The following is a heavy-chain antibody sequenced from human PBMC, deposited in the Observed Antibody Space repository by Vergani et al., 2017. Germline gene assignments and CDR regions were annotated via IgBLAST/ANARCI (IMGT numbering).Heavy chain of an antibody. CDR2: ISARYPST. V-gene: IGHV3-23*04. CDR3: ARLSYDTTPYLQGGYDC. J-gene: IGHJ4*02. CDR1: GFSFRGHG. D-gene: IGHD3-22*01. Sequence: VHLVESGGGVVQPGRSLTLSCVASGFSFRGHGMHWVRQAPGNGLEWVSAISARYPSTYYADSVKGRFTISRDNSKNMLYLQMNSLRAEDTAVYYCARLSYDTTPYLQGGYDCWGQGTLVSVSS.